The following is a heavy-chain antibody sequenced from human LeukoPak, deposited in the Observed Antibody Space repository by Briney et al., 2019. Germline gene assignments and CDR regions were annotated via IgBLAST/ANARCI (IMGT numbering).Heavy chain of an antibody. CDR2: ISYDGSNK. V-gene: IGHV3-30*18. CDR3: AKGRGRSAYYFDY. J-gene: IGHJ4*02. CDR1: GFTFSSYG. Sequence: GGSLRLSCAASGFTFSSYGMHWVRQAPGKGLEWVAVISYDGSNKYYADSVKGRFTISRDNSKNTLYLQMNSLRAVDTAVYYCAKGRGRSAYYFDYWGQGTLVTVSS. D-gene: IGHD3-16*01.